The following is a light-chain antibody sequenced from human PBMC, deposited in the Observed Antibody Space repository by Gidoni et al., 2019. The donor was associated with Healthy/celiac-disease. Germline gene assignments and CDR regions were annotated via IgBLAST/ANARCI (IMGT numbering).Light chain of an antibody. J-gene: IGKJ2*01. V-gene: IGKV1-39*01. CDR2: AAS. CDR1: QSLSSY. Sequence: IQMTQSPSSLSSSVGDRVTIPCRASQSLSSYLNWYQQKPGKAPKLLIYAASSLQSGVPSRFSGSGSGTDFTLTISSLQPEDFATYYCQQSYSTLRYTFGQGTKLEIK. CDR3: QQSYSTLRYT.